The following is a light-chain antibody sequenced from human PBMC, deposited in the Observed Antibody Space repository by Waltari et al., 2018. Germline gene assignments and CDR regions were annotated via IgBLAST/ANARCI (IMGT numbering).Light chain of an antibody. Sequence: QSALTQPASVSGSPGQSITISCIGTSSDVGNYNLVSWYQQYPGKAPKLMIYEGSKRPSGVSTRFSCSKSGNTASLKISGLQAEDEADYHCCSYAGSTTLVFGGGTKLTVL. CDR3: CSYAGSTTLV. CDR2: EGS. V-gene: IGLV2-23*01. CDR1: SSDVGNYNL. J-gene: IGLJ2*01.